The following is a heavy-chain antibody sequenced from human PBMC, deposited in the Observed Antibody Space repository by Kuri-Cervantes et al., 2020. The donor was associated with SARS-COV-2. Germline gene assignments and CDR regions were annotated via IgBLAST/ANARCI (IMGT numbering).Heavy chain of an antibody. J-gene: IGHJ5*02. CDR1: GGTISSYY. Sequence: ESLKISCTVSGGTISSYYWSWIRQPPGKGLEWVGSISYSGSTYYNPSLKSRITISVDTSKNQFSLKLSSVTAADTAVYYCARRVPDDYGDYRFDPWGQGTLVTVSS. CDR3: ARRVPDDYGDYRFDP. V-gene: IGHV4-39*01. CDR2: ISYSGST. D-gene: IGHD4-17*01.